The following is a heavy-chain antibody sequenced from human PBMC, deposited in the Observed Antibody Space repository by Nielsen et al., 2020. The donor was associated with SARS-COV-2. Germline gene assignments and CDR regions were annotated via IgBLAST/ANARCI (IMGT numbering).Heavy chain of an antibody. Sequence: GGSLRLSCAAPGFTFSDYYMNWVRQAPGKGLEWVSSISSSSTIYYADSVKGRFTISRDNAKNSLYLQMNSLRAEDTAVYYCARDSYSYGYDYWGQGTLVTVSS. D-gene: IGHD5-18*01. CDR1: GFTFSDYY. CDR2: ISSSSTI. V-gene: IGHV3-69-1*01. CDR3: ARDSYSYGYDY. J-gene: IGHJ4*02.